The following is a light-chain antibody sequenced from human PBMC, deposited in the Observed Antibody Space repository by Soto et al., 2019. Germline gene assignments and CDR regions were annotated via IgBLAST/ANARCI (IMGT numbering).Light chain of an antibody. V-gene: IGKV3-20*01. CDR1: QSVSSNY. CDR3: QEYGNSRT. CDR2: GAS. J-gene: IGKJ1*01. Sequence: EIVLMQSPGTLSLSPGERATLSCRASQSVSSNYLAWYQQKPGQAPRLLIYGASSRATGVPDRFSGSGSGTDFTLTISRLEPEDFAVYYCQEYGNSRTFGQGTKVDIK.